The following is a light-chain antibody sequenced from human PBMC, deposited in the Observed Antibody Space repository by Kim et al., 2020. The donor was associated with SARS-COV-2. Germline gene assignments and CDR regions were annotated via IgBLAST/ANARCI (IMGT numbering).Light chain of an antibody. J-gene: IGKJ4*01. Sequence: LSPGESATLSCRASQSVGTFLAWYQQKPGRAPRLLIYDASNRATDIPARFSGTGSGTDFTLTSSSLEPEDFAIYYCQRRSGWPLTFGGGTKVDIK. CDR3: QRRSGWPLT. CDR2: DAS. CDR1: QSVGTF. V-gene: IGKV3-11*01.